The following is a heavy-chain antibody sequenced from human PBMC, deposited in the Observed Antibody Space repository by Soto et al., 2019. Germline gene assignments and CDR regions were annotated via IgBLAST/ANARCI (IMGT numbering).Heavy chain of an antibody. Sequence: GGSLRLSFAVSGFTFSNYWMSWVRQAPGEGLEWVGNIKKDGSDTSDVYSVKGRFTISRDTAENSLYLQMNSLRDEDTAVYYCARDNGMAGSFDPWGQGTLVTVSS. V-gene: IGHV3-7*01. CDR3: ARDNGMAGSFDP. D-gene: IGHD2-8*01. CDR1: GFTFSNYW. CDR2: IKKDGSDT. J-gene: IGHJ5*02.